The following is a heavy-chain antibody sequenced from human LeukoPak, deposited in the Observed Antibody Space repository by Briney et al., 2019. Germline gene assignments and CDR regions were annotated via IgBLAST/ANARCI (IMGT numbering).Heavy chain of an antibody. D-gene: IGHD4-11*01. CDR3: ASNRRSNYVDP. CDR1: GVSIYCGDYY. V-gene: IGHV4-31*03. CDR2: INYSGST. J-gene: IGHJ5*02. Sequence: TLSLTCTVSGVSIYCGDYYWSWPRHHPEESLEWIAYINYSGSTYYYPSLKSRVTTSVNTSKKQFSLTLSSVTAADTAVYYLASNRRSNYVDPWGQGTLVTVSS.